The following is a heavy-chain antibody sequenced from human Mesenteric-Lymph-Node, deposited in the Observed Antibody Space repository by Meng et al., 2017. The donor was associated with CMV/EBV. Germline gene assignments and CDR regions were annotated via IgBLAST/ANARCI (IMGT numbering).Heavy chain of an antibody. V-gene: IGHV3-30-3*01. CDR1: GFTFSSYA. CDR2: ISSDGSDK. J-gene: IGHJ4*02. Sequence: GESLKISCAASGFTFSSYAMHWVRQAPGKGLEWVAVISSDGSDKYFADSVKGRFTISRDNSKNTLYLQMNSLRAEDTAVFYCARESRYSSRALDYWGQGTLVTVSS. D-gene: IGHD6-13*01. CDR3: ARESRYSSRALDY.